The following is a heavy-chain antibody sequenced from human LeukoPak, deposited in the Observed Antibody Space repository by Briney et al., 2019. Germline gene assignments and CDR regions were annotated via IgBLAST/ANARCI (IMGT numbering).Heavy chain of an antibody. J-gene: IGHJ6*03. CDR2: IIPIFGTT. V-gene: IGHV1-69*05. CDR3: ARGPYGSGSYYTWLIERNYYYYMDV. CDR1: GGTFSSHA. Sequence: SVKVSCKASGGTFSSHAISWVRQAPGQGLEWVGGIIPIFGTTNYAQKFQGRVTITTDESTSTAYMELSSLRSEDTAVYYCARGPYGSGSYYTWLIERNYYYYMDVWGKGTTVTVSS. D-gene: IGHD3-10*01.